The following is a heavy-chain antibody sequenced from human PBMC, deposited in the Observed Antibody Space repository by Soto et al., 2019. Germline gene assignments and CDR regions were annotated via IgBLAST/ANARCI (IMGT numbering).Heavy chain of an antibody. CDR2: MNPNSGNT. CDR1: GYTFTSYD. D-gene: IGHD3-3*01. V-gene: IGHV1-8*01. Sequence: ASVNVSCKASGYTFTSYDINWVLQATGQGLEWMGWMNPNSGNTGYAQKFQGRVTMTRNTSISTAYMELSSLRSEDTAVYYCARGRGLRWLSTNRYNWFDPWGQGTLVTVSS. CDR3: ARGRGLRWLSTNRYNWFDP. J-gene: IGHJ5*02.